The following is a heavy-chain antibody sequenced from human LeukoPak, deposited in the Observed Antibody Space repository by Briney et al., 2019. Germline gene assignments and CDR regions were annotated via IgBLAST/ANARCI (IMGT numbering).Heavy chain of an antibody. V-gene: IGHV3-23*01. CDR1: GFTFSSYS. J-gene: IGHJ5*02. Sequence: GGSLRLSCAASGFTFSSYSMNWVRQAPGKGPEWVSTISGSGYDTYYADSVKGRFSVSRDNSKNTPYLLMNTLRTEDTAIYYCARGLGYCRSTTCHNWFDPWGQGTLVTVSS. CDR3: ARGLGYCRSTTCHNWFDP. CDR2: ISGSGYDT. D-gene: IGHD2-2*01.